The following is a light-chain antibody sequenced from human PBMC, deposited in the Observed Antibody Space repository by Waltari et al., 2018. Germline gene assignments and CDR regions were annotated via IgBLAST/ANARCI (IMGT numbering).Light chain of an antibody. CDR2: DGS. CDR3: QQYHSYPRT. V-gene: IGKV1-5*01. J-gene: IGKJ1*01. CDR1: PGIGGW. Sequence: CPANPGIGGWLAWYQQKPGKAPELLSYDGSSLQSGVPSRFTGSESGTEFILTSGSLQPNDFATYCCQQYHSYPRTFGQG.